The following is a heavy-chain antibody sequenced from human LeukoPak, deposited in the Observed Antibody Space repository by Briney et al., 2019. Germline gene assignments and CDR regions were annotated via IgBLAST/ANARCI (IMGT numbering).Heavy chain of an antibody. Sequence: GGSLRLSCAASGFTFSSYAMSWVRQAPGKGLEWVSAIDTSGGHTYYADSVKGRFTISRDNSENTLYLQMNSLRAEDTAVYYCAKVVQRYYDTSGPDYWGQGTLVTVSS. J-gene: IGHJ4*02. CDR1: GFTFSSYA. V-gene: IGHV3-23*01. CDR2: IDTSGGHT. D-gene: IGHD3-22*01. CDR3: AKVVQRYYDTSGPDY.